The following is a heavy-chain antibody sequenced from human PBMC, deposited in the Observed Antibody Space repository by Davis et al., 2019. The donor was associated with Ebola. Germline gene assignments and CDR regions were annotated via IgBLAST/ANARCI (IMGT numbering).Heavy chain of an antibody. CDR3: AKDRAARIFGVARY. V-gene: IGHV3-23*01. Sequence: GESLKIPCAASGFTFSSYAMSWVRQAPGKGLELVSAIRGSRGSTYYADSVKGRFTISRDNSKHTLYPQMNSLRAEDTAVYYCAKDRAARIFGVARYWGQGTLVTVSS. J-gene: IGHJ4*02. CDR1: GFTFSSYA. D-gene: IGHD3-3*01. CDR2: IRGSRGST.